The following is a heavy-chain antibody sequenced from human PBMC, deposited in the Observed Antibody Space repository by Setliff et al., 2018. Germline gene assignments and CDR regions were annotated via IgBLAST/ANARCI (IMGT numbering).Heavy chain of an antibody. D-gene: IGHD3-3*01. Sequence: GASVKVPCKASGYIFSTYGITWVRQAPGQGLEWMGWISANNGHTKYVQKFQGRVTMTIDTSTSTAYMELRSLRSDDTAVYYCARVPRLEWLLPTFDSWGQGTLVTVSS. CDR3: ARVPRLEWLLPTFDS. V-gene: IGHV1-18*01. J-gene: IGHJ4*02. CDR1: GYIFSTYG. CDR2: ISANNGHT.